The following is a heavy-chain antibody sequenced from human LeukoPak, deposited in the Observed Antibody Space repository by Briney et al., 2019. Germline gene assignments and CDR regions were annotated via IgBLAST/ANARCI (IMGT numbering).Heavy chain of an antibody. J-gene: IGHJ4*02. CDR1: GGSISSGSYC. Sequence: SQTLSLTCTVSGGSISSGSYCWSWIRQPAGKGLEWIGGIYTSGSTNYDPSLKSRVTISVDTSRNQISLKLSSVTAADTAVYYCARAYSSGYYPPENFFNSWGQGTLVAVSS. CDR3: ARAYSSGYYPPENFFNS. CDR2: IYTSGST. D-gene: IGHD3-22*01. V-gene: IGHV4-61*02.